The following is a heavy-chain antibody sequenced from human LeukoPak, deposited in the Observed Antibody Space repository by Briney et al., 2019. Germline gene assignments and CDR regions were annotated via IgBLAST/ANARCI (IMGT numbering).Heavy chain of an antibody. J-gene: IGHJ4*02. CDR3: ARGYGDYKTHDY. Sequence: ASVKVSCKASGYTFSGYYMHWVRQAPGQGLEWVGWINPNSGGTNYAQKFQGRVTMTRDTSISTAYMELSRLLSGDTAVYYCARGYGDYKTHDYWGQGTLVTVSS. V-gene: IGHV1-2*02. CDR1: GYTFSGYY. CDR2: INPNSGGT. D-gene: IGHD4-17*01.